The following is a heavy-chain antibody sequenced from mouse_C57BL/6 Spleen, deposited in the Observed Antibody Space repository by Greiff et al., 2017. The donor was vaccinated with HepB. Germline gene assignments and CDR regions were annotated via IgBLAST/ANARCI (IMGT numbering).Heavy chain of an antibody. CDR1: GYTFTDYY. D-gene: IGHD1-1*01. Sequence: EVQLQQSGPELVKPGASVKISCKASGYTFTDYYMNWVKQSHGKSLEWIGDINPNNGGTSYNQKFKGKATLIVDKSSSTAYMELRSLTSEDSAVYYCARDYGSSYDAMDYWGQGTSVNVSS. CDR2: INPNNGGT. J-gene: IGHJ4*01. V-gene: IGHV1-26*01. CDR3: ARDYGSSYDAMDY.